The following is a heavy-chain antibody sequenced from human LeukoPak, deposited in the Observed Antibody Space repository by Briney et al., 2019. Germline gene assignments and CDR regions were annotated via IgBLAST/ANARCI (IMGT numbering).Heavy chain of an antibody. CDR3: ARGGPRFNYYGSGSYYYFDY. D-gene: IGHD3-10*01. Sequence: GASVKVSCKASGYTFSTLDINWVRQATGQGLEWMGWISAYNGNTNYAQKLQGRVTMTTDTSTSTAYMELRSLRSDDTAVYYCARGGPRFNYYGSGSYYYFDYWGQGTLVTVSS. J-gene: IGHJ4*02. CDR2: ISAYNGNT. CDR1: GYTFSTLD. V-gene: IGHV1-18*01.